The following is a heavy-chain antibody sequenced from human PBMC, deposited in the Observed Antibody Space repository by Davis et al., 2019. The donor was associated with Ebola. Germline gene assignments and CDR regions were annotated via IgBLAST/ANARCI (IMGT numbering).Heavy chain of an antibody. CDR2: IKQDGSEK. V-gene: IGHV3-7*03. J-gene: IGHJ4*02. CDR1: GFTFSSYW. D-gene: IGHD1-26*01. CDR3: ARVWVGWDQKVGPNDY. Sequence: PGGSLRLSCAASGFTFSSYWMSWVRQAPGKGLEWVATIKQDGSEKHYVDSVKGRVTISRDNAKKSLYLQMNSLRAEDTAVYYCARVWVGWDQKVGPNDYWGQGTLVTVSS.